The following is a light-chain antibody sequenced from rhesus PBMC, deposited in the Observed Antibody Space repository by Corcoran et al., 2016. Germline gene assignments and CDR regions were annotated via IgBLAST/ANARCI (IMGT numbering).Light chain of an antibody. CDR3: QQGYRFPWT. Sequence: DIQMTQSPSSLSASVGDRVTITCRASENVNNYLTWYQQKPGKAPNVLIFKASTCKSGVPSRFSGSGSGTDYTVTISSLQAEDVATDYCQQGYRFPWTFGQGTRVEIK. V-gene: IGKV1-74*01. J-gene: IGKJ1*01. CDR2: KAS. CDR1: ENVNNY.